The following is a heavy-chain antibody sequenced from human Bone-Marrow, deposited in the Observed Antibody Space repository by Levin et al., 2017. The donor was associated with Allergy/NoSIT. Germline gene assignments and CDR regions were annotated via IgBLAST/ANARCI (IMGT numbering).Heavy chain of an antibody. CDR3: TIAAAGYYYYYYMDV. CDR1: GFTFSGSA. D-gene: IGHD6-13*01. J-gene: IGHJ6*03. CDR2: IRSKANSYAT. Sequence: KVSCAASGFTFSGSAMHWVRQASGKGLEWVGRIRSKANSYATAYAASVKGRFTISRDDSKNTAYLQMNSLKTEDTAVYYCTIAAAGYYYYYYMDVWGKGTTVTVSS. V-gene: IGHV3-73*01.